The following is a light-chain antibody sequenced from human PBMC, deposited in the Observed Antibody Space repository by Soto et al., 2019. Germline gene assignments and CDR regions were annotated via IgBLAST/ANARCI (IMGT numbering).Light chain of an antibody. CDR3: QQRSNWPRT. J-gene: IGKJ1*01. Sequence: EIVLTQSPATLSLSPGERATLSFRASQSVSSYLAWYQQKPGQAPRLLIYDASNRATGIPARFSGSVSVTDFTLTIRSLEPEDFAVYYCQQRSNWPRTFVQGTKVDIK. CDR1: QSVSSY. CDR2: DAS. V-gene: IGKV3-11*01.